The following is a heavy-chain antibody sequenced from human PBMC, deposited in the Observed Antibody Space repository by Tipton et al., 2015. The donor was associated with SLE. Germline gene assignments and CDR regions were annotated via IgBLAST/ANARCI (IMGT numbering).Heavy chain of an antibody. CDR3: ARKRVARRDWYFDL. D-gene: IGHD2-15*01. CDR2: ITYRGST. CDR1: GGAISDTSSS. V-gene: IGHV4-39*07. J-gene: IGHJ2*01. Sequence: LRLSCTVSGGAISDTSSSWGWVRQPPGKGLEWIGIITYRGSTFYNASLKSRVTISLDTSQNRFSLKVRSVTAADTAVYYCARKRVARRDWYFDLWGRGTLVIVSS.